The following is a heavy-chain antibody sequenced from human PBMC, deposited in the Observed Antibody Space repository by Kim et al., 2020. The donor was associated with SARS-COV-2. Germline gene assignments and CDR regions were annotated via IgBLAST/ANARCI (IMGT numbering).Heavy chain of an antibody. CDR1: GYTFTSYA. CDR3: ARVGIAAAEPQFYYYYYGMDV. V-gene: IGHV1-3*01. J-gene: IGHJ6*02. D-gene: IGHD6-13*01. CDR2: INAGNGNT. Sequence: ASVKVSCKASGYTFTSYAMHWVRQAPGQRLEWMGWINAGNGNTKYSQKFQGRVTITRDTSASTAYMELSSLRSEDTAVYYCARVGIAAAEPQFYYYYYGMDVWGQGTTFTVSS.